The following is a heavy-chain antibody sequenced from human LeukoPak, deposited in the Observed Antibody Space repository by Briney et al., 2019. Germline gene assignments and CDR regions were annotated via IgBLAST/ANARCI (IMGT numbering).Heavy chain of an antibody. V-gene: IGHV5-51*01. CDR2: IYPGDSDT. CDR3: ARLFGGYGSGSYSYDY. Sequence: GESLKISCKGSGYNFTSYWIGWVRQMPGKGLEWMGIIYPGDSDTRYSPSFQGQVTISADKSISTAYLQWSSLKASDTAMYYCARLFGGYGSGSYSYDYWGQGTLVTVSS. CDR1: GYNFTSYW. D-gene: IGHD3-10*01. J-gene: IGHJ4*02.